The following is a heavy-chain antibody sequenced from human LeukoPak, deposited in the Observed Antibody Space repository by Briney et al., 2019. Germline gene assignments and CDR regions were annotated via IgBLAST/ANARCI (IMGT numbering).Heavy chain of an antibody. Sequence: GASLKISCKGSGYSFTSYWIGWVRQMPGKGLEWMGIIYPSDSDTRYSPSLQGQVTISADKSIITAYLRWSSLKASDTAMYYCVRSGVPRQIDNWGQGTLVTVSS. V-gene: IGHV5-51*01. D-gene: IGHD3-10*01. CDR2: IYPSDSDT. CDR1: GYSFTSYW. J-gene: IGHJ4*02. CDR3: VRSGVPRQIDN.